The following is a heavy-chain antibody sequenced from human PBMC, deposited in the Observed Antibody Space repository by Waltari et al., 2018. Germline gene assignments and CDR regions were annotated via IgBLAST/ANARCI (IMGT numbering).Heavy chain of an antibody. Sequence: QVQLQQWGAGLLKPSETLSLTCAVYGGSFSGYYWSWIRQPPGKGLEWIGEINHSGSTNYNPSRKSRVTISVDTSKNQFSLKLSSVTAADTAVYYCARGGRWLQSFDYWGQGTLVTVSS. V-gene: IGHV4-34*01. CDR1: GGSFSGYY. D-gene: IGHD4-4*01. CDR3: ARGGRWLQSFDY. J-gene: IGHJ4*02. CDR2: INHSGST.